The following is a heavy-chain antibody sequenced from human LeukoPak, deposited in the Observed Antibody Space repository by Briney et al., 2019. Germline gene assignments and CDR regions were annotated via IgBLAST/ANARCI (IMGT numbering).Heavy chain of an antibody. D-gene: IGHD3-10*01. CDR1: GFTFSSYA. Sequence: GGPLRLSCAASGFTFSSYAMSWVRQAPGKGLEWVSAISGSGGSTYYADSVKGRFTFSRDKSKNTLYLQMNSLRAEDTAVYYCAKKDGNYYGSGSLDYWGQGTLVTVSS. CDR3: AKKDGNYYGSGSLDY. J-gene: IGHJ4*02. CDR2: ISGSGGST. V-gene: IGHV3-23*01.